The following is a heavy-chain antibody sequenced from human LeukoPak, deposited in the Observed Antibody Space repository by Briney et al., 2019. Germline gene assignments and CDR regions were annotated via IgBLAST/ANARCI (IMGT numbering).Heavy chain of an antibody. Sequence: ASVKVSCKASGGTFSSYAISWVRQAPGQGLEWMGRIIPILGIANYAQKFQGRVTITADKSTSTAYMELSSLRSEDTAVYYCARDMDYYDSSGKLLFDYWGQGTLVTVSS. CDR3: ARDMDYYDSSGKLLFDY. CDR2: IIPILGIA. CDR1: GGTFSSYA. J-gene: IGHJ4*02. D-gene: IGHD3-22*01. V-gene: IGHV1-69*04.